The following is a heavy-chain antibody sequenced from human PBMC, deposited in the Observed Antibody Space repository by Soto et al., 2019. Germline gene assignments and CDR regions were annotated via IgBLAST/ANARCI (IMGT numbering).Heavy chain of an antibody. V-gene: IGHV2-70*01. CDR3: ARTVVEMATISGISWFDP. D-gene: IGHD5-12*01. Sequence: SGPTLVNPTQTLTLTCTFSGFSLSTSGMCVSWIRQPPGKALEWLALIDWDDDKYYSTSLKTRLTVSKDTSKNQVVLTMTNMDPVDTATYYCARTVVEMATISGISWFDPWGQGTLVTVSS. CDR1: GFSLSTSGMC. J-gene: IGHJ5*02. CDR2: IDWDDDK.